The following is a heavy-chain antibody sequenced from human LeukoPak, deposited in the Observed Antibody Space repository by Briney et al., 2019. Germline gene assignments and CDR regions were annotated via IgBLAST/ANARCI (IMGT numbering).Heavy chain of an antibody. Sequence: GGTLRLSCAASGFTFSSYGMNWVRQAPGKGLEWVSFIYSGGSTYYADSVRGRFIISRDTSKNTLYLQMNSLRAEDTAIYYCARRAGSYSHSYDYWGQGTLVTVSS. CDR2: IYSGGST. D-gene: IGHD2-15*01. V-gene: IGHV3-53*01. CDR1: GFTFSSYG. CDR3: ARRAGSYSHSYDY. J-gene: IGHJ4*02.